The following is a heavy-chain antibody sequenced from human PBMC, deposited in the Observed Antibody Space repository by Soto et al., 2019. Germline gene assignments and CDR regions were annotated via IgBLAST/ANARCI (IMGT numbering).Heavy chain of an antibody. Sequence: GGSLRLSCAASGFTFSSSAMSWVRQAQGKGLEWVSAISGSGGSTYYADSVKGRFTISRDNSKNKLYLQLNSLRAEDTAVYYCSEDPHAGELRGYLDYWGQGTLVTVSS. CDR1: GFTFSSSA. V-gene: IGHV3-23*01. J-gene: IGHJ4*02. CDR3: SEDPHAGELRGYLDY. CDR2: ISGSGGST. D-gene: IGHD1-26*01.